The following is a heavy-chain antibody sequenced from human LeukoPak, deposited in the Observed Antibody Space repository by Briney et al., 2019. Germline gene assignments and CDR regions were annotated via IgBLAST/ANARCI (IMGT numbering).Heavy chain of an antibody. CDR1: GFTFSSYA. Sequence: QAGGSLRLSCAASGFTFSSYAMNWVRQAPGKGLEWVSVISGSGGTTYYADSVKGRFTISRDNSKNMLYLQMNSLRAEDTAVYYCAKRVRGVNNFDYWGQGILVTVSS. CDR2: ISGSGGTT. CDR3: AKRVRGVNNFDY. J-gene: IGHJ4*02. V-gene: IGHV3-23*01. D-gene: IGHD3-10*01.